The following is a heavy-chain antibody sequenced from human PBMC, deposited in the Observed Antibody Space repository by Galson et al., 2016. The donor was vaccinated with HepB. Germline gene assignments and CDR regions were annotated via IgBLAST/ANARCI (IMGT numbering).Heavy chain of an antibody. CDR1: GYNFATYW. J-gene: IGHJ5*02. CDR2: IYPGDSDT. V-gene: IGHV5-51*01. CDR3: ARASRSYYNWFNP. Sequence: QSGAEVKKPGESLKISCSTSGYNFATYWIGWVRQVSGKGLEWMGVIYPGDSDTRYSPSFQGQVTISADKSVNTTYLELTSLKASDTAIYYCARASRSYYNWFNPWGHGTLVTVSS. D-gene: IGHD3-10*01.